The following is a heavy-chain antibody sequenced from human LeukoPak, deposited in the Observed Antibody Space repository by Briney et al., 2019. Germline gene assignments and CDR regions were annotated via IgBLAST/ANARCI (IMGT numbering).Heavy chain of an antibody. CDR2: IYVDGRTT. J-gene: IGHJ5*02. CDR3: IRDFRSSDL. CDR1: GFTFSNYW. V-gene: IGHV3-74*01. Sequence: PGGSLRLSCVASGFTFSNYWMHWVRHPPGKGLVWVSRIYVDGRTTNYADSVKGRFTISRDNAKNTVYLEMNSLSVEDTATYYCIRDFRSSDLWGQGTLVTVPS.